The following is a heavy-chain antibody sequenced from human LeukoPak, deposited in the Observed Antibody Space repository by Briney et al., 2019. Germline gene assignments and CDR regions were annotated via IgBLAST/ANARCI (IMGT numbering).Heavy chain of an antibody. Sequence: GGSLRLSCAASGFTFKTYAMTWVRQAPGKGLEWVSGISGSGESTYYADSVKGRFTISRDNSKNTLYLQMNSLRAEDTAVYYCAKDSGYCSSSGCYFDFWGQGTLVPVSS. J-gene: IGHJ4*02. CDR3: AKDSGYCSSSGCYFDF. D-gene: IGHD2-2*03. CDR1: GFTFKTYA. CDR2: ISGSGEST. V-gene: IGHV3-23*01.